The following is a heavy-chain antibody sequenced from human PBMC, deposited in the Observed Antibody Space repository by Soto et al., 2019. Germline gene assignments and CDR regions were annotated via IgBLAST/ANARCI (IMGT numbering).Heavy chain of an antibody. V-gene: IGHV3-48*02. J-gene: IGHJ5*02. CDR1: GFTFTSYS. D-gene: IGHD3-16*01. Sequence: GGSLRLSCAASGFTFTSYSMNWVRQAPGQGLEWVSYITSKSTTIKYADSVKGRFTVSRDNAKNSLYLQLNSLRDEDTAVYYCAREMGACSDSSCYPGPYDSSGQGTLVTVSS. CDR2: ITSKSTTI. CDR3: AREMGACSDSSCYPGPYDS.